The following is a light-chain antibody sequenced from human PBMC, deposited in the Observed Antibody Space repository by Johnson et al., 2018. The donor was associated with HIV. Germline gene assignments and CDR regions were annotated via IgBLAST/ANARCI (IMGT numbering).Light chain of an antibody. Sequence: QLVLTQPPSVSAAPGQKVTISCSGSSSNIGRNYVSWYQQLPGTAPKLLIFDNNKRPSGIPDRFSGSKSGTSATLGITGLQTGDEADYYCGTWDSSLSANVFGTGTKVTVL. CDR2: DNN. CDR1: SSNIGRNY. V-gene: IGLV1-51*01. CDR3: GTWDSSLSANV. J-gene: IGLJ1*01.